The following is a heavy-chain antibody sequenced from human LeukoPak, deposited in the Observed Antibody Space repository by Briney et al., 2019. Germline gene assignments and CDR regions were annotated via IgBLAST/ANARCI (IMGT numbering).Heavy chain of an antibody. D-gene: IGHD3/OR15-3a*01. V-gene: IGHV3-15*01. CDR1: GFIFPDAW. J-gene: IGHJ1*01. CDR2: IKNRNRGRTT. Sequence: GGSLRLSCAASGFIFPDAWIHWVRQAPGKGLEWVDRIKNRNRGRTTDYAAPVKGRFTISRDDSRDTLYLQMNSLKTEDTAVYYCVTDGGQLPYYFTYWGQGTLVTVSS. CDR3: VTDGGQLPYYFTY.